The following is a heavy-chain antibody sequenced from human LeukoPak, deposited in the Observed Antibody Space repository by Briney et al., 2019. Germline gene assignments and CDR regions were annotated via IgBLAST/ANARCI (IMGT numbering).Heavy chain of an antibody. CDR2: ISPYNGNT. J-gene: IGHJ6*02. CDR1: GYTFTSYE. CDR3: ARDRVTGTTGGMDV. Sequence: ASVKVSCKTSGYTFTSYEINWIRQAPGQGLEWMGWISPYNGNTRYTQKVQGRVTMTTDTSTSTAYMEVRSLTSDDTAVYYCARDRVTGTTGGMDVWGQGTTVTVSS. V-gene: IGHV1-18*01. D-gene: IGHD1-20*01.